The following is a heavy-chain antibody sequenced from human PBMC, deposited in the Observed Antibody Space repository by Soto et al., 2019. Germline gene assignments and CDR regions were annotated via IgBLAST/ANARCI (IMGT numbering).Heavy chain of an antibody. J-gene: IGHJ3*02. CDR2: ISGSGGST. CDR3: AKVGVVVVAAIALHDAFDI. D-gene: IGHD2-15*01. V-gene: IGHV3-23*01. CDR1: GFTFSSYA. Sequence: GGSLRLSCAASGFTFSSYAMSWVRQAPRKGLEWVSAISGSGGSTYYADSVKGRFTISRDNSKNTLYLQMNSLRAEDTAVYYCAKVGVVVVAAIALHDAFDIWGQGTMVTVSS.